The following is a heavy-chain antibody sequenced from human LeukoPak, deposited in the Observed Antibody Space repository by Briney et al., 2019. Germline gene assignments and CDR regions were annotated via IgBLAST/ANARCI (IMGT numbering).Heavy chain of an antibody. CDR1: GFTFSSYG. J-gene: IGHJ5*02. CDR2: ISSSSGTI. V-gene: IGHV3-48*01. CDR3: GREGGGYDPGA. Sequence: GGSLRLSCAASGFTFSSYGMSWVRQAPGKGLEWVSYISSSSGTIYYADCVKCRLTISRDNVKTSLYLQMNSLRAEDTAVYYCGREGGGYDPGAWGQGTLVTVSS. D-gene: IGHD5-12*01.